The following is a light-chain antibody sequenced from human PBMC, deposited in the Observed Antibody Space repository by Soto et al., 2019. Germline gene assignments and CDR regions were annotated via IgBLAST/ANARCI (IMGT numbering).Light chain of an antibody. CDR3: RQYVTFPFS. CDR1: QVVSSSY. Sequence: EIVLTQSPGTLSLSPGESATLSCRANQVVSSSYLAWYQQKPGQAPRLLIYHASDRATGVPDRFSGSGSGTDLALTITRLEHEDFALFYCRQYVTFPFSFGQGTKLEIK. CDR2: HAS. V-gene: IGKV3-20*01. J-gene: IGKJ2*01.